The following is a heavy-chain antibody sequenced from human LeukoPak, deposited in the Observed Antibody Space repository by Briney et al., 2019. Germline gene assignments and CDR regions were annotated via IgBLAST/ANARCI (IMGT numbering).Heavy chain of an antibody. Sequence: ASVKVSCKASGYTFTSYYMHWVRQAPGQGLEWMGIINPSGGSTSYAQKFQGRVTMTRDMSTSTVYMELSSLRSEDTAVYYCARETYYYDSSGYYYGGYDYWGQGTLVTVSS. D-gene: IGHD3-22*01. J-gene: IGHJ4*02. CDR1: GYTFTSYY. CDR3: ARETYYYDSSGYYYGGYDY. V-gene: IGHV1-46*01. CDR2: INPSGGST.